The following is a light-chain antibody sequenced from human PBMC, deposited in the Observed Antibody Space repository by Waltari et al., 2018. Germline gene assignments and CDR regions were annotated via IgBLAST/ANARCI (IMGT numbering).Light chain of an antibody. Sequence: EIVMTQSPATLPVSPGERATLSCRASQSVGVDLAWYQQKPGQAPRLLIYGASNRATGIPARFSGSGSGTEFTLTINSLQSEDFAIYYCQQYKKWPPYTFGQGTKLEIK. J-gene: IGKJ2*01. CDR2: GAS. V-gene: IGKV3D-15*01. CDR3: QQYKKWPPYT. CDR1: QSVGVD.